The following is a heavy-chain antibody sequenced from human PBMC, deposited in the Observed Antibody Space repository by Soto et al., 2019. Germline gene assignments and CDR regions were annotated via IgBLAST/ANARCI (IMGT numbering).Heavy chain of an antibody. J-gene: IGHJ4*02. Sequence: GASLKISCKGSGYSFTSYWIGWVRQMPGKGLEWMGIIYPGDSDTRYSPSFQGEVTISADKSISTAYLQWSSLKASDTAMYYCARQTLDVGPYFDYWGQGTLVTVSS. V-gene: IGHV5-51*01. D-gene: IGHD1-1*01. CDR1: GYSFTSYW. CDR3: ARQTLDVGPYFDY. CDR2: IYPGDSDT.